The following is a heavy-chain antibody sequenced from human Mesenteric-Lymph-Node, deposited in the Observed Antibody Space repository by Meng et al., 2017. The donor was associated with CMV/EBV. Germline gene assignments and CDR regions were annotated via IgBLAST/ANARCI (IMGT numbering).Heavy chain of an antibody. CDR3: ATNIVVQNAHFYYYFYGMDV. V-gene: IGHV3-30-3*01. D-gene: IGHD5-12*01. J-gene: IGHJ6*02. CDR2: ISYDGINE. CDR1: GFTFNTYA. Sequence: GESLKISCAASGFTFNTYAMHWVRQAPGRGLEWVAVISYDGINEYYADSVKGRFTISRDNSKNTLFLHMNSLRPEDTAVYYCATNIVVQNAHFYYYFYGMDVRGQGTTVTVSS.